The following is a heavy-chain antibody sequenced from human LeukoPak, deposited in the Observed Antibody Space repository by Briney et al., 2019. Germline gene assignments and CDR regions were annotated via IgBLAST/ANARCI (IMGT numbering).Heavy chain of an antibody. Sequence: KTSETLSLTCTVSGGSISSYYWSWIRQPPGKGLEWIGYIYTSGSTNYNPSLKSRVTISVDTSKNQFSLKLSSVTAADTAVYYCARDGHCSSTSCYVAFDIWGQGTMVTVSS. V-gene: IGHV4-4*08. J-gene: IGHJ3*02. D-gene: IGHD2-2*01. CDR3: ARDGHCSSTSCYVAFDI. CDR1: GGSISSYY. CDR2: IYTSGST.